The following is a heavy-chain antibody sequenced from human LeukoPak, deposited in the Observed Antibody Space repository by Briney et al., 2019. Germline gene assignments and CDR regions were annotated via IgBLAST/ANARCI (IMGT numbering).Heavy chain of an antibody. Sequence: GGSLRLSCAASGFTFSSYAMSWVRQAPGKGLEWVSAISGSGGSTYYADSVRGRFTISRDNSKNTPYLQMNSLRAEDTAVYYCAKAPPLRWSTLLHFDYWGQGTLVTVSS. CDR3: AKAPPLRWSTLLHFDY. CDR1: GFTFSSYA. CDR2: ISGSGGST. J-gene: IGHJ4*02. V-gene: IGHV3-23*01. D-gene: IGHD4-23*01.